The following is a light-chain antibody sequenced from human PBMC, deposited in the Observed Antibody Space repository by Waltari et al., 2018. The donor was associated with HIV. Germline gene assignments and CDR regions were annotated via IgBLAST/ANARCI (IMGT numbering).Light chain of an antibody. J-gene: IGLJ2*01. V-gene: IGLV2-23*02. CDR1: SSDVERHNL. Sequence: QSALTQPASVSGSPGQSIPISCTGTSSDVERHNLVCWYHQHPDQAANLIIYEVTTRPSGVPNRFSGSKSGNTASLTISGLQTEDEADYYCCSYAGSRSVVFGGGTMLTVL. CDR3: CSYAGSRSVV. CDR2: EVT.